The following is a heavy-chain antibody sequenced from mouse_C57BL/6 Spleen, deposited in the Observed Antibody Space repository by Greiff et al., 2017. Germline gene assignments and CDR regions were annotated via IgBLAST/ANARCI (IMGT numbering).Heavy chain of an antibody. CDR1: GFTFSDYG. CDR3: ARGGNPYNYAMDY. D-gene: IGHD2-1*01. Sequence: VQLKESGGGLVKPGGSLKLSCAASGFTFSDYGMHWVRQAPEKGLEWVAYISSGSSTIYYADTVKGRFTISRDNAKNTLFLQMTSLRSEDTAMYYCARGGNPYNYAMDYWGQGTSVTVSS. V-gene: IGHV5-17*01. J-gene: IGHJ4*01. CDR2: ISSGSSTI.